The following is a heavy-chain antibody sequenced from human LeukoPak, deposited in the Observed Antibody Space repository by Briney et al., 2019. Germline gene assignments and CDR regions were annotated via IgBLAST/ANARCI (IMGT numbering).Heavy chain of an antibody. CDR3: AKELGSWHERGFAY. Sequence: GGSLRLSCAVSGFTFSNYAMSWVRQAPGKGLEWVSAISGSGGGSFGGTTYHADSVKGRFTISRDNSKNTLYLQMNSLRVEDTALYYCAKELGSWHERGFAYWGQGTLVTVSS. J-gene: IGHJ4*02. D-gene: IGHD3-10*01. CDR1: GFTFSNYA. V-gene: IGHV3-23*01. CDR2: ISGSGGGSFGGTT.